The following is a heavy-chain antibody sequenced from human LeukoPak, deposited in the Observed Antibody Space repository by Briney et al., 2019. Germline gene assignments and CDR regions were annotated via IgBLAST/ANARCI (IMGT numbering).Heavy chain of an antibody. J-gene: IGHJ4*02. D-gene: IGHD6-13*01. Sequence: GGSLRLSCAASGFTFSSYGMHWVRQAPGKGLEWVAVIWYDGSNKYYADSVKGQFTISRDNSKNTLYLQMNSLRAEDTAVYYCARDLGQQLVRGFDYWGQGILVTVSS. V-gene: IGHV3-33*01. CDR3: ARDLGQQLVRGFDY. CDR1: GFTFSSYG. CDR2: IWYDGSNK.